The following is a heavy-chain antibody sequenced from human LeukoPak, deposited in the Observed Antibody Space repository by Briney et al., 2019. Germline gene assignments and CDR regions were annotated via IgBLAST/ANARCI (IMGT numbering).Heavy chain of an antibody. Sequence: GGSLRLSCAASGFTFSSYSMNWVRQAPGKGLEWVSSISSSSSYIYYADSVKGRFTISRDNAKNSLYLQTNSLRAEDTAVYYCARGYSSGWDAFDIWGQGTMVTVSS. V-gene: IGHV3-21*01. D-gene: IGHD6-19*01. CDR3: ARGYSSGWDAFDI. CDR2: ISSSSSYI. CDR1: GFTFSSYS. J-gene: IGHJ3*02.